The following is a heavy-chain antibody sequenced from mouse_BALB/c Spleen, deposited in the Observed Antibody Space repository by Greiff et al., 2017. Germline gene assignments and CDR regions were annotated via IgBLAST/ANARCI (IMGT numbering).Heavy chain of an antibody. Sequence: EVHLVESGGGLVKPGGSLKLSCAASGFAFSSYDMSWVRQTPEKRLEWVAYISSGGGSTYYPDTVKGRFTISRDNAKNTLYLQMSSLKSEDTAMYYCASSRDRYFDVWGAGTTVTVSS. CDR1: GFAFSSYD. CDR3: ASSRDRYFDV. V-gene: IGHV5-12-1*01. D-gene: IGHD2-13*01. J-gene: IGHJ1*01. CDR2: ISSGGGST.